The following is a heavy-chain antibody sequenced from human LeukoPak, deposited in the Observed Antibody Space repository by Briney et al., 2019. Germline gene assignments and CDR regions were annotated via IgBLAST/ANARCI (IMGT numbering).Heavy chain of an antibody. J-gene: IGHJ4*02. V-gene: IGHV4-34*01. Sequence: SETLSLTCAVYGGSFSGYYWSWIRQPPGKGLEWIGEINHSGSTNYNPSLKSQVTISVDTSKNQFSLKLSSVTAADTAVYYCARMYYDFWSGYPYYFDYWGQGTLVTVSS. D-gene: IGHD3-3*01. CDR3: ARMYYDFWSGYPYYFDY. CDR2: INHSGST. CDR1: GGSFSGYY.